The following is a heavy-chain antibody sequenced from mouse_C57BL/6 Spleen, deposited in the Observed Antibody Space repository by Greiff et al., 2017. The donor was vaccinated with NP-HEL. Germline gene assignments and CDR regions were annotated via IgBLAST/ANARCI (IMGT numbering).Heavy chain of an antibody. Sequence: EVKLVESGGGLVKPGGSLKLSRAASGFTFSDYGMHWVRQAPEKGLEWVAYISSGSSTIYYADTVKGRFTISRDNAKNTLFLQMTSLRSEDTAMYYCARPYYYGNYFDYWGQGTTLTVSS. CDR1: GFTFSDYG. J-gene: IGHJ2*01. CDR3: ARPYYYGNYFDY. V-gene: IGHV5-17*01. D-gene: IGHD1-1*01. CDR2: ISSGSSTI.